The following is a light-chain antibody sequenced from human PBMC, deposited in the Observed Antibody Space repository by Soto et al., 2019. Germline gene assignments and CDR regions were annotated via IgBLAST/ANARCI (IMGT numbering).Light chain of an antibody. CDR1: SSDIGSYNL. J-gene: IGLJ3*02. Sequence: QSVLSQPASVSGSPGQSVTISCTGTSSDIGSYNLVSWYHHHPGQAPQLVIYEVNKRPSVDSNRFSGSKSGNTASLTIAGLQPEDEGEYYCCSYAGGRTFVVFGGGTKLTVL. CDR2: EVN. V-gene: IGLV2-23*02. CDR3: CSYAGGRTFVV.